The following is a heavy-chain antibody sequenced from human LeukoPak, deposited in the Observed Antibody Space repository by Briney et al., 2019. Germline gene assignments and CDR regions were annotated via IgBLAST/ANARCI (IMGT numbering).Heavy chain of an antibody. J-gene: IGHJ4*02. Sequence: GGSLRLSCAASGFTFSSYGMHWVRQAPGKGLEWVAVISYDGGSQYYADSVKGRFTISRDVSKNTLYLQMNSLRAEDTAVYYCARAEAVAGTPYFDYWGQGTLVTVSS. CDR1: GFTFSSYG. V-gene: IGHV3-33*01. D-gene: IGHD6-19*01. CDR3: ARAEAVAGTPYFDY. CDR2: ISYDGGSQ.